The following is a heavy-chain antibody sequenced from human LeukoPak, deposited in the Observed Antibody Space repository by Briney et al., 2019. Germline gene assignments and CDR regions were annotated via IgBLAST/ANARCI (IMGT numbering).Heavy chain of an antibody. CDR2: IHSDGST. J-gene: IGHJ4*02. V-gene: IGHV3-53*01. CDR1: GLTVSTNY. D-gene: IGHD3-3*01. Sequence: GGSLRLSCAASGLTVSTNYMTWVRRAPGKGLEWVSIIHSDGSTYYADYVKGRFTISRDNSKNTLYLQMNSLRAEDTAVYYCAKGVRFLEWFFDYWGQGTLVTVSS. CDR3: AKGVRFLEWFFDY.